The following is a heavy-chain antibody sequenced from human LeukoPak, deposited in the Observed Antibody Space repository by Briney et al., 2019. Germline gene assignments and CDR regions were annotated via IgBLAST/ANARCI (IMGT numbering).Heavy chain of an antibody. D-gene: IGHD2-2*01. J-gene: IGHJ4*02. CDR3: ASHSVGVLPIATFDY. Sequence: PGGSLRLSCTVSGFTVSSNSMSWVRQAPGKGLEWVSFIYSAGSTHYSDSVKGRFTISRDNPKNSLYLQMNSLRAEDTAMYFCASHSVGVLPIATFDYWGQGTLVTVSS. V-gene: IGHV3-53*01. CDR1: GFTVSSNS. CDR2: IYSAGST.